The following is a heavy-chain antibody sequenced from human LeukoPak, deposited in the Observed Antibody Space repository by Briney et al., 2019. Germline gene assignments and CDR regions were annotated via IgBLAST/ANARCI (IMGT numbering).Heavy chain of an antibody. J-gene: IGHJ4*02. CDR1: GYTFTSYG. CDR2: ISAYNGNT. Sequence: VASVKVSCKASGYTFTSYGISWVRQAPGQGLEWMGWISAYNGNTNYAQKLQGRVTMTTDTSTSTAYMELRSLRSDDTAVYYCARAILLWFGELSAYFDYWGQGTLVTVSS. V-gene: IGHV1-18*01. D-gene: IGHD3-10*01. CDR3: ARAILLWFGELSAYFDY.